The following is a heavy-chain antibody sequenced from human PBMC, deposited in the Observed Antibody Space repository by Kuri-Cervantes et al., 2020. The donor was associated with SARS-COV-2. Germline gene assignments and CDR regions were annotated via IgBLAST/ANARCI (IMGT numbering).Heavy chain of an antibody. D-gene: IGHD3-22*01. Sequence: SETLSLTCTLSGGSVSSGGYHWSWIRQPPGKGLEWIGYIYHSENTNYNPSLKSRVTISVDTSKNQFSLKLSSVTAADTAVYCCARGRGSSGPVWGQGTLVTVSS. CDR3: ARGRGSSGPV. CDR2: IYHSENT. CDR1: GGSVSSGGYH. J-gene: IGHJ4*02. V-gene: IGHV4-61*08.